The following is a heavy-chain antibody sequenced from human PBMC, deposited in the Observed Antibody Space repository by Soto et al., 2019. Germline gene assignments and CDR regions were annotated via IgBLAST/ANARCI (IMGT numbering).Heavy chain of an antibody. J-gene: IGHJ2*01. CDR2: ISGYNGNI. D-gene: IGHD1-26*01. CDR1: GYTSSIYG. Sequence: QGQLVQSGAEVKKPGASVNVSCKASGYTSSIYGISWVRQAPGQGLEWMAWISGYNGNIKYAQKSQGRVTVATDTTTTGAYMELRRLRSDDTAVYYCARDVSGGTYPWFFDLWGRGTLVTVSS. CDR3: ARDVSGGTYPWFFDL. V-gene: IGHV1-18*04.